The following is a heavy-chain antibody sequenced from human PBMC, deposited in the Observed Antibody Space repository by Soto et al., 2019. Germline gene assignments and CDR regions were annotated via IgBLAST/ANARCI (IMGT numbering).Heavy chain of an antibody. D-gene: IGHD3-22*01. V-gene: IGHV2-5*01. CDR2: IYWNDDK. CDR3: ARNYYDSSGYYPLGY. J-gene: IGHJ4*02. CDR1: GFSLSTSGVG. Sequence: QITLKESGPTLVKPTQTLTLTCTFSGFSLSTSGVGVGWIRQPPGKALEWLALIYWNDDKRYSPSLKSRLTNTKDTSKNQVVLTMTNMDPVDTATYYGARNYYDSSGYYPLGYWGQGTLVTVSS.